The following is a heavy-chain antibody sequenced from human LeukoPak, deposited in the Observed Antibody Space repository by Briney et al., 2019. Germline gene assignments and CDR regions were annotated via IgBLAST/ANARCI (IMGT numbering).Heavy chain of an antibody. CDR3: ARVGARWLQFKAFDI. J-gene: IGHJ3*02. D-gene: IGHD5-24*01. CDR1: GGSFSGYY. CDR2: INHSGST. V-gene: IGHV4-34*01. Sequence: PSETLSLTCAVYGGSFSGYYWSWIRQPPGKGLEWIGEINHSGSTNYNPSLKSRVTISVDTSKNQFSLKLSSVTAADTAVYYCARVGARWLQFKAFDIWGQGTMVTVSS.